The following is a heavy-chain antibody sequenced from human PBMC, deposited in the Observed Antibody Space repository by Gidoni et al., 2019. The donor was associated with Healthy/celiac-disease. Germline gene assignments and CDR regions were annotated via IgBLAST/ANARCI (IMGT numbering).Heavy chain of an antibody. CDR2: IYYSGST. V-gene: IGHV4-39*07. J-gene: IGHJ5*02. Sequence: QLQLQESGPGLVKPSETLSLTCTVSGGSISSSSYYWGWIRQPPGKGLEWIESIYYSGSTYYNPSLKSRVTISVDTSKNQFSLKLSSVTAADTAVYYCARTSITMVRGVIKSNWFDPWGQGTLVTVSS. CDR3: ARTSITMVRGVIKSNWFDP. CDR1: GGSISSSSYY. D-gene: IGHD3-10*01.